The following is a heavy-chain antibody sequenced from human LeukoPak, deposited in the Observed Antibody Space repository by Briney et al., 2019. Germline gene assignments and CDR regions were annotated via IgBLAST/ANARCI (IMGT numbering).Heavy chain of an antibody. J-gene: IGHJ4*02. CDR1: GYTFTSNY. D-gene: IGHD3-22*01. V-gene: IGHV1-46*01. Sequence: ASVKVSCKASGYTFTSNYIHWVRQAPGQGLEWMGMIYPRDGSTSYAQKFQGRVTITADESTSTAYMELSSLRSEDTAVYYCARGSGYYSDDYWGQGTLVTVSS. CDR3: ARGSGYYSDDY. CDR2: IYPRDGST.